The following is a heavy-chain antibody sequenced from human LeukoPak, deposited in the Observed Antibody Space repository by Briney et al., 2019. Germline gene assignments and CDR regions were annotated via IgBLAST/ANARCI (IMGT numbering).Heavy chain of an antibody. D-gene: IGHD3-10*01. Sequence: PGGSLRLSCAASGFSFSDAWMSWVRQIPGKGLEWVGRIESKTDGGTTDYAAPVKGRFTISRDNSTNTLYLQMNSLKSEDTAVYYCTTYGSGRKFDYWGQGILVTVSS. V-gene: IGHV3-15*04. CDR3: TTYGSGRKFDY. CDR2: IESKTDGGTT. CDR1: GFSFSDAW. J-gene: IGHJ4*02.